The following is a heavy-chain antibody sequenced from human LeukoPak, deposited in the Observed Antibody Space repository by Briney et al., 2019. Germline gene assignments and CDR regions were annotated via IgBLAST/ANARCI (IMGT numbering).Heavy chain of an antibody. J-gene: IGHJ6*02. CDR1: GGSFSGYY. Sequence: IPSETLSLTCAVYGGSFSGYYWSWIRQPPGKGLEWIGEINHSGSTNYNPSLKSRVTISVDTSKNQFSLKLSSVTAADTAVYYCARAGGRGYSYGYYYYYGMDVWGQGTTVTVSS. CDR2: INHSGST. CDR3: ARAGGRGYSYGYYYYYGMDV. V-gene: IGHV4-34*01. D-gene: IGHD5-18*01.